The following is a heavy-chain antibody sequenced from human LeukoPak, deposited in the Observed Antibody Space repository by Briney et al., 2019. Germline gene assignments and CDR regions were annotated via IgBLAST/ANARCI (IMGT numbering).Heavy chain of an antibody. CDR2: ISGSGGST. J-gene: IGHJ4*02. V-gene: IGHV3-23*01. D-gene: IGHD5-18*01. CDR3: AKDGTLFRGYSYGNFDY. CDR1: GFTFSSYG. Sequence: GGTLRLSCAASGFTFSSYGMSWVRQAPGKGLEWVSAISGSGGSTYYADSVKGRFTISRDNSKNTLYLQMNSLRAEDTAVYYCAKDGTLFRGYSYGNFDYWGQGTLVTVSS.